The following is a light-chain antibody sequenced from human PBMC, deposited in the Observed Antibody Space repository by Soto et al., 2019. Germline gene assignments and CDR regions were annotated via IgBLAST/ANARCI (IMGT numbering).Light chain of an antibody. CDR1: QYIGTH. V-gene: IGKV1-39*01. Sequence: DIQMTQSPSSLSASVGDRVTITCRASQYIGTHLNWYQKKPGSPPKLLIHAASSLYSGVPSRFSGRGSGTDFTLTITSLQREDIATYDCQQSHRTPPDTFGQGTKVEIK. CDR3: QQSHRTPPDT. CDR2: AAS. J-gene: IGKJ2*01.